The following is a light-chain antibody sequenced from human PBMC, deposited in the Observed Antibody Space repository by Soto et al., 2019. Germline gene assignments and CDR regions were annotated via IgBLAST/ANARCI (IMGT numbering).Light chain of an antibody. CDR1: SSDVGGYNY. V-gene: IGLV2-14*01. CDR2: EVS. J-gene: IGLJ3*02. CDR3: SSYTSSSTLEV. Sequence: QSVLTQPASVSGSPGQSITISCTGTSSDVGGYNYVSWYQQHPGKAPKLMIFEVSNRPSGVSNRFSGSKSGNTASLTISGLQAEDEAYYYCSSYTSSSTLEVFGGGTKVTVL.